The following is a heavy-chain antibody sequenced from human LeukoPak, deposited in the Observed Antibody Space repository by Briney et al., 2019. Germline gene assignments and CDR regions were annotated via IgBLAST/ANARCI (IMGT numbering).Heavy chain of an antibody. D-gene: IGHD6-6*01. J-gene: IGHJ4*02. CDR3: ARHSSLQGYYFDY. CDR2: VHYSGST. CDR1: GGSLSDYY. V-gene: IGHV4-59*08. Sequence: SETLSLTCTVSGGSLSDYYWSWIRQPPGKGLEWIGYVHYSGSTNYHPSLKSRITISVDTSKNQFSLKLSSVTAADTAVYYCARHSSLQGYYFDYWGQGTLVTVSS.